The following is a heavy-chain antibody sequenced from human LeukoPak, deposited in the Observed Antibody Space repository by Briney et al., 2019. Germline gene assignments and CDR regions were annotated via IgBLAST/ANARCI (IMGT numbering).Heavy chain of an antibody. J-gene: IGHJ4*01. CDR2: IFHGGTT. V-gene: IGHV4-4*02. CDR3: ARDWAGPMVRGVPSY. Sequence: SGTLSLTCAVSGGTIRGNNWWIWVRQPPGKGLEWIGEIFHGGTTNYNPSLKSRVTISVDKSKNQFSLKLSSVTAADTAIYYCARDWAGPMVRGVPSYWGHGTLVTVSS. CDR1: GGTIRGNNW. D-gene: IGHD3-10*01.